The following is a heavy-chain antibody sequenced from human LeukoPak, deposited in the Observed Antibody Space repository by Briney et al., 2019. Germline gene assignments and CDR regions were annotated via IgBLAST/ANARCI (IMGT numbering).Heavy chain of an antibody. CDR1: GGSISSYY. CDR3: AREGYDFWSGHINNWFDP. D-gene: IGHD3-3*01. Sequence: PSETLSLTCTVSGGSISSYYWSWIRQPPGEGLEWIGYIYYSGSTNYNPSLKSRVTISADTSKNQFSLKLSSVTAADTAVYYCAREGYDFWSGHINNWFDPWGQGTLVTVSS. J-gene: IGHJ5*02. V-gene: IGHV4-59*01. CDR2: IYYSGST.